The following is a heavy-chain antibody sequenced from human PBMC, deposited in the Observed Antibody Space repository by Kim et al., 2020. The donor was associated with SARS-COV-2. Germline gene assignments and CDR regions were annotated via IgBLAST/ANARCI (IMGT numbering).Heavy chain of an antibody. CDR3: ARGGTLRPPDY. Sequence: TYNPSPKSRVTISVDTSKNQFSLKLSCVTAADTAVYYCARGGTLRPPDYWGQGTLVTVSS. V-gene: IGHV4-59*09. D-gene: IGHD1-1*01. J-gene: IGHJ4*02.